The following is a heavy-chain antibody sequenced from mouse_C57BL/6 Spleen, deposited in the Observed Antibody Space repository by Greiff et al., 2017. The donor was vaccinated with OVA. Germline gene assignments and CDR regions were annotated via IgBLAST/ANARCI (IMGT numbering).Heavy chain of an antibody. D-gene: IGHD2-4*01. CDR2: FYPGSGSI. CDR1: GYTFTEYT. CDR3: ARHEDFYYDYDGYYFDY. Sequence: QVQLQQSGAELVKPGASVKLSCKASGYTFTEYTIHWVKQRSGQGLEWIGWFYPGSGSIKYNEKFKDKATLTADKSSTTVYMKLSRLTAEDSAVYFCARHEDFYYDYDGYYFDYWGQGTTLTVSS. J-gene: IGHJ2*01. V-gene: IGHV1-62-2*01.